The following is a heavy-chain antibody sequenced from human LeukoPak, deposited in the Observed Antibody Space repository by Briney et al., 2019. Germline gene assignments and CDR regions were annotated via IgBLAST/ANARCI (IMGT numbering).Heavy chain of an antibody. Sequence: GASVKVSCKASGYTFTGYYMHWVRQAPGQGLEWMGRINPNSGGTNYAQKFQGRVTMTRDTSISTAYMELSRLRSDDTAVYYCARDIHPYSSGWYYYYYMDVWGKGTTVTVSS. V-gene: IGHV1-2*06. CDR2: INPNSGGT. D-gene: IGHD6-19*01. J-gene: IGHJ6*03. CDR3: ARDIHPYSSGWYYYYYMDV. CDR1: GYTFTGYY.